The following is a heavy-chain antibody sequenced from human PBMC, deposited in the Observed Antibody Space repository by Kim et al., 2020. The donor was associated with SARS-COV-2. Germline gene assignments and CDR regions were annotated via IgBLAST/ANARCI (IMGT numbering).Heavy chain of an antibody. V-gene: IGHV3-23*01. CDR3: AKSGPGNYSNDMAWFDY. Sequence: GGSLRLSCAASGFTFSSYAMSWVRQAPGKGLEWVSAISGSGGSTYYADSVKGRFTISRDNSKNTLYLQMNSLRAEVTAVYYCAKSGPGNYSNDMAWFDYWGQGTLVTVSS. D-gene: IGHD4-4*01. CDR1: GFTFSSYA. J-gene: IGHJ4*02. CDR2: ISGSGGST.